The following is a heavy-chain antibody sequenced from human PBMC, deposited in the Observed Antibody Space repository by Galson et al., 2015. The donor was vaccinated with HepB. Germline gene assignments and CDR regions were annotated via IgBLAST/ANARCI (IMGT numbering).Heavy chain of an antibody. D-gene: IGHD5-18*01. Sequence: SVKVSCKASGGTFSSYAISWVRQAPGQGLEWMGGIITIFGTANYEQKFQGRVTITADESTSTAYMELSSLRSEDTAVYYCAYVDTAMVGGNYFDYWGQGTLVTVSS. CDR2: IITIFGTA. J-gene: IGHJ4*02. CDR1: GGTFSSYA. V-gene: IGHV1-69*13. CDR3: AYVDTAMVGGNYFDY.